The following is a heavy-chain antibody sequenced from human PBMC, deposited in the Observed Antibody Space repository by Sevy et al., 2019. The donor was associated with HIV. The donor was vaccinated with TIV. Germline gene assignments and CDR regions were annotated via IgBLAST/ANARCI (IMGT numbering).Heavy chain of an antibody. J-gene: IGHJ4*02. Sequence: GGSLRLSCAASGFIFNSYAMSWVRQGPGKGLEWVSTISGIGGSTYYPDSMKGRFTISRDNFKNTLYLEINSLTADDTAVYYCAKGYGSGSPPDYWGQGTLVTVSS. D-gene: IGHD3-10*01. CDR3: AKGYGSGSPPDY. V-gene: IGHV3-23*01. CDR1: GFIFNSYA. CDR2: ISGIGGST.